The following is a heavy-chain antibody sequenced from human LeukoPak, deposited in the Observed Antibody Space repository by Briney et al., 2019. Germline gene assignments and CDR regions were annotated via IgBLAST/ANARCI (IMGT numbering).Heavy chain of an antibody. CDR3: ARVGYSYTYYFDY. J-gene: IGHJ4*02. D-gene: IGHD5-18*01. Sequence: SETLSLTCTVSGGSISSSNYYWGWIRQPRGKGLEWIGSIYYSGSTYYNPSLKSRVTISVDTSKNQFSLKLSSVTAADTAVYYCARVGYSYTYYFDYWGQGTLVTVSS. CDR1: GGSISSSNYY. V-gene: IGHV4-39*01. CDR2: IYYSGST.